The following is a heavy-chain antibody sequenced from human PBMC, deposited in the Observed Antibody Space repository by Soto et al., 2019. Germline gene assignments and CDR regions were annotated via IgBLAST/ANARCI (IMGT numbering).Heavy chain of an antibody. CDR3: VKGGPTVIYFDH. J-gene: IGHJ4*02. V-gene: IGHV3-23*01. CDR1: GFSFGSYA. Sequence: EVQLLESGGGLVQPGGSLRLSCAASGFSFGSYAMTWVRQAPGKGLEWVSSIGGYGHTTHYAEFVQGRFIISRDDSKKTMDLQMNSLRVEDTAVYYCVKGGPTVIYFDHWGQGNLVSFSS. CDR2: IGGYGHTT. D-gene: IGHD4-17*01.